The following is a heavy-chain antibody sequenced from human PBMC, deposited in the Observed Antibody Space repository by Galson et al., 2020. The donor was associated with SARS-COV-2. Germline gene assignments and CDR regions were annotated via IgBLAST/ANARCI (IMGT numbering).Heavy chain of an antibody. Sequence: GESLKISCAASGFTFSSYAINWLRQAPGKGLEWVSGINGSGSATYYAGSVKGRFTISRDNSQNTLYLQMNGLRAEDTAIYYCAKRHRDSSGFDYWGQGARVTVSS. CDR1: GFTFSSYA. V-gene: IGHV3-23*01. CDR3: AKRHRDSSGFDY. D-gene: IGHD3-22*01. J-gene: IGHJ4*02. CDR2: INGSGSAT.